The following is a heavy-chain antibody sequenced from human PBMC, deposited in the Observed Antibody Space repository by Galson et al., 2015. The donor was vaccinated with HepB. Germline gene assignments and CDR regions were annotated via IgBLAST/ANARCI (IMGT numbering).Heavy chain of an antibody. Sequence: SLRLSCAASGFIFSTYWMNWVRQAPGKELEWVANIKEDGSEKNYVDSVKGRFTISRDNAKNSLYLQINSLRAEDTAVYYCARVKRGEWYSYYYYGMDVWGQGTTVTVSS. V-gene: IGHV3-7*05. J-gene: IGHJ6*02. CDR3: ARVKRGEWYSYYYYGMDV. CDR2: IKEDGSEK. D-gene: IGHD3-10*01. CDR1: GFIFSTYW.